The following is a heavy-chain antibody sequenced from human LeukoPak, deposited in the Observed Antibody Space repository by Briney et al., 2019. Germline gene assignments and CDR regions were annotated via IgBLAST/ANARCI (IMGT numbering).Heavy chain of an antibody. CDR1: GFTFSSYD. CDR2: IRYDGSNK. V-gene: IGHV3-30*02. J-gene: IGHJ4*02. CDR3: AKDLGALDIVVVVAATPV. Sequence: PGGSLRLSCAASGFTFSSYDIHWVRQAPGKGLEWVAFIRYDGSNKYYADSVRGRFTISRDNSKNTLYLQMNSLRAEDTAVYYCAKDLGALDIVVVVAATPVWGQGTLVTVSS. D-gene: IGHD2-15*01.